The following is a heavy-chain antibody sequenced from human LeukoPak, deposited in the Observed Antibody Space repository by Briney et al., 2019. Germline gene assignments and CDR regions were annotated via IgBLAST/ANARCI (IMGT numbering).Heavy chain of an antibody. D-gene: IGHD3-10*01. J-gene: IGHJ4*02. CDR2: IYYSGST. CDR1: GGSISSSSYY. Sequence: PSETLSLTCTVSGGSISSSSYYWGWLRQPPGQGLEWIGSIYYSGSTYYNPSLKSRVTISVDTSKNQFSLKLSSVTAADTAVYYCARQNVLLWFGEGWGQGTLVTVSS. CDR3: ARQNVLLWFGEG. V-gene: IGHV4-39*01.